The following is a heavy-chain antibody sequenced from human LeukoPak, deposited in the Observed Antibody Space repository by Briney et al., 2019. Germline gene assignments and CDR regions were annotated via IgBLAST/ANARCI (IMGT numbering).Heavy chain of an antibody. D-gene: IGHD6-13*01. V-gene: IGHV3-48*03. J-gene: IGHJ5*02. Sequence: GGSLRLSCAASGFTFSSYEMNWVRQAPGKGLEWVSYISSGGSTIYYADSVKGRFTISRDNAKNSLYLQMNSLRAEDTAVYYCARLYSAGTVWFDPWGQGTLVTVSS. CDR3: ARLYSAGTVWFDP. CDR2: ISSGGSTI. CDR1: GFTFSSYE.